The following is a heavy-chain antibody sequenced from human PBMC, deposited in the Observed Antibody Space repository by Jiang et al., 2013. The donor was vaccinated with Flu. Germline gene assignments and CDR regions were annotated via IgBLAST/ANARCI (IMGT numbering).Heavy chain of an antibody. Sequence: ETLSLTCAVYGGSFSGYYWSWIRQPPGKGLEWIGEINHSGSTNYNPSLKSRVTISVDTSKNQFSLKLSSVTAADTAVYYCARGSYRKVRGVPSYFDYWGQGTLVTVSS. D-gene: IGHD3-10*01. CDR3: ARGSYRKVRGVPSYFDY. CDR1: GGSFSGYY. V-gene: IGHV4-34*01. CDR2: INHSGST. J-gene: IGHJ4*02.